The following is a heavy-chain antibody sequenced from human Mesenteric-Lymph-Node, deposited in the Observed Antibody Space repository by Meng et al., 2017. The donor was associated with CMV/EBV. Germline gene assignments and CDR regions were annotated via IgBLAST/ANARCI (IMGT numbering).Heavy chain of an antibody. J-gene: IGHJ5*02. D-gene: IGHD6-13*01. V-gene: IGHV4-34*01. Sequence: GSLRLSCAVYGGSFSGYYWSWIRQPPGKGLEWIGEINHSGSTNYNPSLKSRVTISVDTSKNQFSLKLSSVTAADTAVYYCARGPYSVASWFDTWGQGTLVTVSS. CDR1: GGSFSGYY. CDR3: ARGPYSVASWFDT. CDR2: INHSGST.